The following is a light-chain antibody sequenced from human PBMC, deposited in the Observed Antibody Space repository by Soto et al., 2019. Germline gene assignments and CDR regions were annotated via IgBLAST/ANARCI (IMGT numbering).Light chain of an antibody. J-gene: IGKJ1*01. V-gene: IGKV3-15*01. CDR3: QQYAKWPWT. CDR2: GAS. Sequence: EIVMTQSPATLSVSPGGRATLSCRASQSISDTLACYQQKPGQAPRLLISGASRRATGFPARFSGSGSGTDFPLTISSLQSEDCAVYYCQQYAKWPWTFGNGNKVEL. CDR1: QSISDT.